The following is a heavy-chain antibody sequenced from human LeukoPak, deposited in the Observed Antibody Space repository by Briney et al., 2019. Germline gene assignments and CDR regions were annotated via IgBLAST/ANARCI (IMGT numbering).Heavy chain of an antibody. CDR3: ARADENYYGSGSYLTAYFQH. CDR1: GYTFTSYG. J-gene: IGHJ1*01. CDR2: ISAYNGNT. Sequence: ASVKVSCKASGYTFTSYGISWVRQAPGQGLEWMGRISAYNGNTNYAQKLQGRVTMTTDTSTSTAYMELRSLRSDDTAVYYCARADENYYGSGSYLTAYFQHWGQGTLVTVSS. V-gene: IGHV1-18*01. D-gene: IGHD3-10*01.